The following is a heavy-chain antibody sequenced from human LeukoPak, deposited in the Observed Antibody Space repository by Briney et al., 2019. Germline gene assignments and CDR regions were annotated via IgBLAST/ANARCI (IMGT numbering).Heavy chain of an antibody. D-gene: IGHD4-17*01. CDR1: GGSISYYY. CDR2: LYTSGST. J-gene: IGHJ4*02. V-gene: IGHV4-4*07. Sequence: PSETLSLTCFVTGGSISYYYWGWIRQPAGKGLEWIGRLYTSGSTDYNPSLKSRVTMSVDTSKNQFSLKLRSVTAADTAVYYCARGTVTTLFDYWGQGTLVTVSS. CDR3: ARGTVTTLFDY.